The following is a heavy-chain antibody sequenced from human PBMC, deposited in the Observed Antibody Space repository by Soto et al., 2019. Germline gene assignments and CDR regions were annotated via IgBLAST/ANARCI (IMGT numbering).Heavy chain of an antibody. CDR3: ARLSGSYYEPFDY. J-gene: IGHJ4*02. D-gene: IGHD1-26*01. CDR1: GYIFTSYW. Sequence: GESLKISCNGSGYIFTSYWIGWVRQMPGKGLEWMGIIYPGDSDTRYSPSFQGQVTISADKSISTAYLQWDSLKASDTAMYYCARLSGSYYEPFDYWGQGTLVTVSS. CDR2: IYPGDSDT. V-gene: IGHV5-51*01.